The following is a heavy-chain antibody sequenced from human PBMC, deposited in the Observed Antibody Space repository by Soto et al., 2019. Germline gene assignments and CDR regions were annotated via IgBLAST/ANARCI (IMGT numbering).Heavy chain of an antibody. D-gene: IGHD3-10*01. V-gene: IGHV3-20*04. J-gene: IGHJ6*02. CDR1: GFTVSSNY. CDR2: INWNGGST. CDR3: ARDRSGPYYGMDV. Sequence: GESLRLSCAASGFTVSSNYMSWVRQAPGKGLEWVSGINWNGGSTGYADSVKGRFTISRDNAKNSLYLQMNSLRAEDTALYYCARDRSGPYYGMDVWGQGTTVTVSS.